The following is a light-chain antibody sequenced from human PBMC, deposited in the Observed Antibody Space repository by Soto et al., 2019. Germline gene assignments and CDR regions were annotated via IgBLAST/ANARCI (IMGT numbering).Light chain of an antibody. J-gene: IGKJ4*01. CDR3: KQSYSTPLT. CDR1: QSISSY. CDR2: AAS. Sequence: DIQMTQSPSSLSASVGDRVTITCRASQSISSYLNWYQQKPGKAPKLLIYAASSLQSGVPSRFSGSGSGTDFTLTISSRQPEDFATYYCKQSYSTPLTFGGGTKGEIK. V-gene: IGKV1-39*01.